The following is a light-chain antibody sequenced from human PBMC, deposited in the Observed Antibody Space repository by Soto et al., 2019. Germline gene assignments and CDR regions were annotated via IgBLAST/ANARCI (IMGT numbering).Light chain of an antibody. CDR1: SSDVGRYDL. Sequence: QSALTQPAAVSGSPGQSITISCTGTSSDVGRYDLVSWYQQHPGKAPNLLIYEGSKRPPGVSTRFSGSKSGNTASLTISGLQSEDEADYYCCSYAGSSAYVFGTGTKLTVL. V-gene: IGLV2-23*01. CDR3: CSYAGSSAYV. J-gene: IGLJ1*01. CDR2: EGS.